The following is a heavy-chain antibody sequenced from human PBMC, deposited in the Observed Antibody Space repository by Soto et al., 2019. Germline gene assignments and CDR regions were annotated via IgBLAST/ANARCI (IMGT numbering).Heavy chain of an antibody. J-gene: IGHJ4*02. CDR1: GGSFSGHY. Sequence: NPSETLSLTCAVSGGSFSGHYWSWIRQPPGKGLEWIGEVNHGGSANYNPSLKSRVTISVDTSKNQFSLRLSAVTAADTAVYYCASLGYSSGWPYLDYWGQGTLVTVSS. D-gene: IGHD6-19*01. CDR2: VNHGGSA. V-gene: IGHV4-34*01. CDR3: ASLGYSSGWPYLDY.